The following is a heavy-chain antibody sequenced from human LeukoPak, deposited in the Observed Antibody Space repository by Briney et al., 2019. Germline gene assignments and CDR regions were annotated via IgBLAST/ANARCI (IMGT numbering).Heavy chain of an antibody. CDR3: ARGPDIVVVVAAAPGWFDP. CDR2: ISSSGSTI. CDR1: GFPFSSYE. Sequence: GGSLRLSCAASGFPFSSYEMKWVRQARGKGLEWVSYISSSGSTIYYADSVKGRFTISRDNAKNSLYLQMNSLRAEDTAVYYCARGPDIVVVVAAAPGWFDPWGQGTLVTVSS. J-gene: IGHJ5*02. V-gene: IGHV3-48*03. D-gene: IGHD2-15*01.